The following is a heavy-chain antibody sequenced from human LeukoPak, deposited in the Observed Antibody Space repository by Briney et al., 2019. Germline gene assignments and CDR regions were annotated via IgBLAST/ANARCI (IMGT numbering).Heavy chain of an antibody. J-gene: IGHJ4*02. D-gene: IGHD6-19*01. CDR1: GFTFGDYA. CDR3: TRVLGSSGLLFDY. V-gene: IGHV3-49*03. CDR2: IRSKAYGGTT. Sequence: GGSLRLSCTASGFTFGDYAMSWFRQAPGKGLEWVGFIRSKAYGGTTEYAASVKGRFTISRDDSKSIAYLQMNSLKTEDTAVYYCTRVLGSSGLLFDYWGQGTLVTVSS.